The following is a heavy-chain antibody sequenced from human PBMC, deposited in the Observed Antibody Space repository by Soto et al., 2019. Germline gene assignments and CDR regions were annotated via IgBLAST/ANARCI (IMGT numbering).Heavy chain of an antibody. J-gene: IGHJ4*02. D-gene: IGHD3-10*01. Sequence: ASVKVSCKASGGTFSSYTISWVRQAPGQGLEWMGRIIPILGIANYAQKFQGRVTITADKSTSTAYMELSSLRSEDTAVYYCARSPPRHYYGSGSYFDYWGQGTLVTVSS. CDR2: IIPILGIA. CDR3: ARSPPRHYYGSGSYFDY. V-gene: IGHV1-69*02. CDR1: GGTFSSYT.